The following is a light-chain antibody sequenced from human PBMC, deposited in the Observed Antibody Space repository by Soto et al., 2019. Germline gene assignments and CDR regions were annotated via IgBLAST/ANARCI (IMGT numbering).Light chain of an antibody. CDR2: ATS. CDR3: QQANSFPLT. Sequence: DIQMTQSPSFGSASVGDRVTITCRASQDISSWLVWYQQKPGKAPKLLIHATSGLQSGVPSRFSGSGSGTDFTLTISNLQSEDFATYYCQQANSFPLTVGGGTKVDIK. V-gene: IGKV1-12*01. J-gene: IGKJ4*01. CDR1: QDISSW.